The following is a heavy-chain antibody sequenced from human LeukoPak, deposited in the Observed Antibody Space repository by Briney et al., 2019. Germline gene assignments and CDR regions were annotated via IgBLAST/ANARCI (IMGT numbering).Heavy chain of an antibody. J-gene: IGHJ4*02. CDR2: ITGDCKYI. CDR1: GFIFKTYT. CDR3: AKGNYGSGSYYNLFDY. V-gene: IGHV3-21*04. Sequence: PGGSLRLSCAASGFIFKTYTMTWVRQAPGKGLEWVSSITGDCKYITYADSVKGRFTISRDNSKNTLYLQMNSLRAEDTAVYYCAKGNYGSGSYYNLFDYWGQGTLVTVSS. D-gene: IGHD3-10*01.